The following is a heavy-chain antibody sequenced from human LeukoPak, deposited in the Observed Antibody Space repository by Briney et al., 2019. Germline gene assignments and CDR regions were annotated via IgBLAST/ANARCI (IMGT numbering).Heavy chain of an antibody. D-gene: IGHD1-26*01. CDR1: GFTFSSYA. J-gene: IGHJ4*02. Sequence: GGSLRPSCAASGFTFSSYAMSWVRQAPGKGLEWVAAISGCGGSTYYADSVKGRFTIPRDYSKNTLYLQMNSLRAEDTAVYYCAKDVVGARGGFNYWGQGTLVTVSS. CDR3: AKDVVGARGGFNY. CDR2: ISGCGGST. V-gene: IGHV3-23*01.